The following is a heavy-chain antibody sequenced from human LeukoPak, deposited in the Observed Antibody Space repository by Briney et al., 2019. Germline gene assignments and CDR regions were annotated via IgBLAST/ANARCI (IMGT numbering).Heavy chain of an antibody. CDR1: GFTFSSYG. V-gene: IGHV3-30*03. Sequence: GRSLRLSCAASGFTFSSYGMHWVRQAPGKGLEWVAVISYDGSNKYYADSVKGRFTISRDNSKNTLYLQMNSLRAEDTAVYYCATDDYYGSGSYSSDYWGQRTLVTVSS. D-gene: IGHD3-10*01. J-gene: IGHJ4*02. CDR2: ISYDGSNK. CDR3: ATDDYYGSGSYSSDY.